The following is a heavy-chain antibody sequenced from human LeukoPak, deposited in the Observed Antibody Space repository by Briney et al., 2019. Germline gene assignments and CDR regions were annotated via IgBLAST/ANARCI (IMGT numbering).Heavy chain of an antibody. CDR2: MNPDTGNS. V-gene: IGHV1-8*01. D-gene: IGHD3-22*01. J-gene: IGHJ4*02. CDR3: ARLSQTPAYYDTSVYYYLGY. Sequence: ASVKVSCKGSGYTFSSYDINWVRQATGQGPEWMGWMNPDTGNSGYAQKFQGRATMTRDTSISTAYMELSSLRSEDTAVYYCARLSQTPAYYDTSVYYYLGYWGQGTLVTVSS. CDR1: GYTFSSYD.